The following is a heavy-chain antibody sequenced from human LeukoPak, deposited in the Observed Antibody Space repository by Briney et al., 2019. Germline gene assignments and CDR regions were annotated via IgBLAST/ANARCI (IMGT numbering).Heavy chain of an antibody. CDR3: ARGGGYFDL. CDR1: GGSISSYY. D-gene: IGHD4-17*01. Sequence: SEALSLTCTVSGGSISSYYWSWIRQPPGKGLEWIGYIYYSGSTNYNPSLKGRVTISVDTSKNQFSLKLSSVTAADTAVYYCARGGGYFDLWGRGTLVTVSS. CDR2: IYYSGST. V-gene: IGHV4-59*08. J-gene: IGHJ2*01.